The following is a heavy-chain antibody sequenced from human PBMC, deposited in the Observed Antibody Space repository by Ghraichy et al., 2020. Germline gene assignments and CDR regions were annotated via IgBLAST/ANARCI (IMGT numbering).Heavy chain of an antibody. J-gene: IGHJ5*02. CDR2: IKSKTDGGTT. Sequence: GGSLRLSCAASGFTFSNAWMSWVRQAPGKRLEWVGRIKSKTDGGTTDYAAPVKGRFTISRDDSKNTLYLQMNSLKTEDTAVYYCTTGGCGGDCYPGNWFDPWGQGTLVTVSS. D-gene: IGHD2-21*01. V-gene: IGHV3-15*01. CDR3: TTGGCGGDCYPGNWFDP. CDR1: GFTFSNAW.